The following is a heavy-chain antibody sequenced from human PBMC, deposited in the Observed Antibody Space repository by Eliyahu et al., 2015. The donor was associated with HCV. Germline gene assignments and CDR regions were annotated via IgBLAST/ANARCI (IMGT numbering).Heavy chain of an antibody. CDR2: ISAYNGNT. V-gene: IGHV1-18*01. J-gene: IGHJ6*02. D-gene: IGHD3-3*01. Sequence: QVQLVQSGAEXKKPGASVKXSCXASGYTFTSYGISWWXQAPGQGLEWMGWISAYNGNTNYAQKLQGRVTMTTDTSTSTAYMELRSLRSDDTAVYYCAKSPRYYDFWSGYFDYYGMDVWGQGTTVTVSS. CDR1: GYTFTSYG. CDR3: AKSPRYYDFWSGYFDYYGMDV.